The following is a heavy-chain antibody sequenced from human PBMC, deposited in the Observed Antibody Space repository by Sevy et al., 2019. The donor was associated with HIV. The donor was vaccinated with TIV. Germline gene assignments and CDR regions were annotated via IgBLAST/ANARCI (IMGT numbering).Heavy chain of an antibody. D-gene: IGHD6-6*01. V-gene: IGHV4-4*02. CDR1: GGSVSSSNW. CDR3: ARVEYSSSGYFDY. J-gene: IGHJ4*02. Sequence: SETLSLTCAVSGGSVSSSNWWSWDRQPPGKGLEWIGEIYHSGSTNYNPSLKSRVTISVDKSKNQFSLKLSSVTAADTAVYYCARVEYSSSGYFDYWGQRTLVTVSS. CDR2: IYHSGST.